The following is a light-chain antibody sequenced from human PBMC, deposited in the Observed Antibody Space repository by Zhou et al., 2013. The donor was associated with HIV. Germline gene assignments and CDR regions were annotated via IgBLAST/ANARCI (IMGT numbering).Light chain of an antibody. CDR2: AAS. CDR1: QSISSY. Sequence: DIQMTQSPSSLSASVGDRVTITCRASQSISSYLNWYQQKPGKAPKLLIYAASSLQSGVPSRFSGSGSGTEFTLTISSLQPDDFATYYCQQCDNYSITFGQGTRLEIK. V-gene: IGKV1-39*01. J-gene: IGKJ5*01. CDR3: QQCDNYSIT.